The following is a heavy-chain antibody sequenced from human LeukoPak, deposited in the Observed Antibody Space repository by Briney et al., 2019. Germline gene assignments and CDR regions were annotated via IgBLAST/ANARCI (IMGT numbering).Heavy chain of an antibody. D-gene: IGHD2-21*02. CDR2: ISGSGGST. CDR1: GFTFSSYA. J-gene: IGHJ6*03. V-gene: IGHV3-23*01. CDR3: ARDGGDIVVVTASYYYMDV. Sequence: GGYLRLSGAASGFTFSSYAMSWVRQAPGKGLGWVSAISGSGGSTYYADSVKGRFTISRDNSKNTLYLQMGSLRPEDMAVYYCARDGGDIVVVTASYYYMDVWGKGTTVTVSS.